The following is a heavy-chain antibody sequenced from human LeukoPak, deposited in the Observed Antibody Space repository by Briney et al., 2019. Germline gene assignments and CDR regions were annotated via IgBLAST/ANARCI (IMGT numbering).Heavy chain of an antibody. Sequence: GGSLRLSCAASGFTFSSHTMNWVRQAPGKGLEWVSSISSSGSKIYYADSVKGRFTVSRDNAKNSLYLQMNSLRAEDTAVYYCARALEADYWGQGTLVTVSS. CDR3: ARALEADY. CDR1: GFTFSSHT. V-gene: IGHV3-21*01. J-gene: IGHJ4*02. CDR2: ISSSGSKI.